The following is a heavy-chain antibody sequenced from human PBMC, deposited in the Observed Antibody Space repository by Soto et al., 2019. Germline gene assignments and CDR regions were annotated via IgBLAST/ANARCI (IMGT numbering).Heavy chain of an antibody. V-gene: IGHV3-23*01. Sequence: GGSLGLSSAASGVTFCIYAMSWVRQAPGRGLEWVSALGGSDGSTFYGDSVKGRFTISRDNSKNALYLQINSLRAEDTAVYYCAKDRNSGNNPHFDSWGQGTLVTVSS. CDR1: GVTFCIYA. CDR2: LGGSDGST. D-gene: IGHD1-26*01. CDR3: AKDRNSGNNPHFDS. J-gene: IGHJ4*02.